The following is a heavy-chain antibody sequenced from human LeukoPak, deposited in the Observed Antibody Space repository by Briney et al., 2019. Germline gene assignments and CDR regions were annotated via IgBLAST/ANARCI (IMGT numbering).Heavy chain of an antibody. J-gene: IGHJ3*02. CDR3: ARGQAKYYYDSSGYVEAFDI. CDR2: ISSSSTI. D-gene: IGHD3-22*01. Sequence: GGSLRLSCATSGFAFSNYAMNWVRQAPGKGLEWVSYISSSSTIYYADSVKGRFTISRDNAKNSLYLQMNSLRAEDTAVYYCARGQAKYYYDSSGYVEAFDIWGQGTIVTVSS. V-gene: IGHV3-69-1*01. CDR1: GFAFSNYA.